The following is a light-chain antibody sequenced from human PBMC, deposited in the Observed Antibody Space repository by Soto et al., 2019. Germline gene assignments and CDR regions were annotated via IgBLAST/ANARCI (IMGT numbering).Light chain of an antibody. CDR1: SSDVGGYNY. Sequence: QSVLTQPASVSGSPGQSITISCTGTSSDVGGYNYVSWYQQHPGKAPELMIYEVTNRPSGVSNRFSGSKSGNTASLTISGLQAEDEADYYCSSYTDSGTLVVFGGGTKLTVL. CDR3: SSYTDSGTLVV. J-gene: IGLJ2*01. CDR2: EVT. V-gene: IGLV2-14*01.